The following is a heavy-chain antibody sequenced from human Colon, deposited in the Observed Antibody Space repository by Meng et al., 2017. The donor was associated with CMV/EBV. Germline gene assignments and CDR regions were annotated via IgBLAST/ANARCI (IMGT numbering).Heavy chain of an antibody. CDR3: ARPSDNGWYYFDS. D-gene: IGHD6-19*01. J-gene: IGHJ4*02. CDR1: GDSISSGSHY. V-gene: IGHV4-39*01. Sequence: GSLRLSCTVSGDSISSGSHYWGWVRQPPGKRLEWIGSIHSSGNTYRNPALFSRVTMSVDTSKNQFSLKLSSVTAADTSFYYCARPSDNGWYYFDSWGQGTLVTVSS. CDR2: IHSSGNT.